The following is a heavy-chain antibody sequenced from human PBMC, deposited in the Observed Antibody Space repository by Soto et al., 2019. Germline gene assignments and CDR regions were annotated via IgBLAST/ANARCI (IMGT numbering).Heavy chain of an antibody. Sequence: VQLVQSWAEVKKPGASVKVSCKASGYTFSDHDINWVRQASGQGPEWLGWMNPNSGDTGYAQNFQGRVTMTRDASKRTAYMELSSLSSEDTAVYYCARVGGNCNDDYFGYWGQGTLVTVSS. CDR2: MNPNSGDT. V-gene: IGHV1-8*01. CDR3: ARVGGNCNDDYFGY. D-gene: IGHD1-1*01. J-gene: IGHJ4*02. CDR1: GYTFSDHD.